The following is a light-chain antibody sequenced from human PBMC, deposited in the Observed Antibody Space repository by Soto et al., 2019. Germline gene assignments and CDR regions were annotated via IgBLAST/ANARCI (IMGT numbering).Light chain of an antibody. J-gene: IGKJ1*01. CDR2: AAS. CDR3: LQDYTYPWT. Sequence: IQMTQSPSSLSASVRDRVTITCRASQDIGNDLGWYQQKPGKAPNLLIYAASSLRNGVPSRFSGSGSGTNFTLTINSLQAEDSATYFCLQDYTYPWTFGQGTKVEIK. V-gene: IGKV1-6*02. CDR1: QDIGND.